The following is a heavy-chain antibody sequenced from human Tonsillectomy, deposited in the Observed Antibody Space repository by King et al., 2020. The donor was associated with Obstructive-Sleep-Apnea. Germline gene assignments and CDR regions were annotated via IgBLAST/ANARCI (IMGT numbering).Heavy chain of an antibody. D-gene: IGHD1-7*01. Sequence: VQLVESGREVKKAGESLKISCEASGYNFNSYYIDWVRQMPGKGLEWMGVIYPGDSESRYSPSFQGRITISVDKSTGTAYLQLRGLKASDTAIYYCARHQDWTYVSGMDVWGQGTTVTVSS. CDR3: ARHQDWTYVSGMDV. CDR2: IYPGDSES. V-gene: IGHV5-51*01. CDR1: GYNFNSYY. J-gene: IGHJ6*02.